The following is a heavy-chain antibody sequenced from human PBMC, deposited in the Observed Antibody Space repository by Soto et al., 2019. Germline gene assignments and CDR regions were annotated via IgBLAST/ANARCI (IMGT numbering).Heavy chain of an antibody. D-gene: IGHD3-3*01. J-gene: IGHJ4*02. V-gene: IGHV4-34*01. CDR1: GGSFSSYH. Sequence: PSETLSLTCAVYGGSFSSYHWSWIRQTPGKGLEWIGEINHLTTTNYNPSLKSRVIISLDTRKNQFSLKLSSVTAPYMALYCCARGYDTTLAPIFWGQGILVTVSS. CDR2: INHLTTT. CDR3: ARGYDTTLAPIF.